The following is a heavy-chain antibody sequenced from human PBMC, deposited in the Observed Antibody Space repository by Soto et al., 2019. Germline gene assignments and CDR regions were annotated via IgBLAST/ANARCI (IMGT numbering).Heavy chain of an antibody. D-gene: IGHD2-21*01. CDR1: GGSISSGDYY. CDR2: IYYSGST. Sequence: SETLSLTCTVSGGSISSGDYYWSWIRQPPGKGLEWIGYIYYSGSTYYNPSLKSRVTISVDTSKNQFSLKLSSVTAADTAVDYSPSLGHIPWFDPWGHGPLVTVSS. J-gene: IGHJ5*02. CDR3: PSLGHIPWFDP. V-gene: IGHV4-30-4*01.